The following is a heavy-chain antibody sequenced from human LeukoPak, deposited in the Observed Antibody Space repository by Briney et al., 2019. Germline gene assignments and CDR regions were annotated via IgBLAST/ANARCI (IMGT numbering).Heavy chain of an antibody. CDR2: IYSGGST. V-gene: IGHV3-66*01. Sequence: PGGSLRLSCAASGFTVSSNYMSWVRQAPGKGLEWVSVIYSGGSTYYADSVKGRFTISSDNSKNRLYLQMNSLRAADTAVYYCARASYGDYEFEVPYGMDVWGQGTTVTVSS. D-gene: IGHD4-17*01. J-gene: IGHJ6*02. CDR3: ARASYGDYEFEVPYGMDV. CDR1: GFTVSSNY.